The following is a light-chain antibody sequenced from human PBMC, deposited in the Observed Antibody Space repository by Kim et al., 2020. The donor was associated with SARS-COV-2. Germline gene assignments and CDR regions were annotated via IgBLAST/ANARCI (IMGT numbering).Light chain of an antibody. V-gene: IGKV3-20*01. CDR2: GAS. Sequence: PGETATLSCRASQWVYKNFLAWYQQKPGQAPRLLTSGASSRATGIPDRFSGSGSGTDFTLTISRLEPEDSAVYYCQQYGGSPLLSFGGGTKVDIK. J-gene: IGKJ4*01. CDR3: QQYGGSPLLS. CDR1: QWVYKNF.